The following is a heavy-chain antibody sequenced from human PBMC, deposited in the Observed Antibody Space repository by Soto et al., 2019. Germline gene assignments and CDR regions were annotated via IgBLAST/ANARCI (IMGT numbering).Heavy chain of an antibody. CDR2: IYYSGST. V-gene: IGHV4-59*01. Sequence: TSETLSLTCTVSGGSISSYYWSWIRQPPGKGLEWIGYIYYSGSTNYNPSLKSRVTISVDTSKNQFSLKLSSVTAADTAVYYCAREADYGDYFDYWGQGTLVTVSS. J-gene: IGHJ4*02. CDR1: GGSISSYY. D-gene: IGHD4-17*01. CDR3: AREADYGDYFDY.